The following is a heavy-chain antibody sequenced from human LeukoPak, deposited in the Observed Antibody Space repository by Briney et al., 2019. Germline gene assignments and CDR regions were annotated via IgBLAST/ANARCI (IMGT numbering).Heavy chain of an antibody. D-gene: IGHD2-15*01. CDR3: ARHLTFYCSGGSCYRYNSWFDP. V-gene: IGHV4-39*01. J-gene: IGHJ5*02. Sequence: SETLSLTCTVSGGSVSSSSYYWGWIRQPPGKGLEWIGSIYYSGSTYYNPSLKSRVTISVDTSKNQFSLKLSSVTAADTAVYYCARHLTFYCSGGSCYRYNSWFDPWGQGTLVTVSS. CDR1: GGSVSSSSYY. CDR2: IYYSGST.